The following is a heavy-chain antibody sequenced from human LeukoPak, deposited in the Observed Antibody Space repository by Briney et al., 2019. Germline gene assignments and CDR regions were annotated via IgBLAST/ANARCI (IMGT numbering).Heavy chain of an antibody. D-gene: IGHD3-9*01. Sequence: GGSLRLSCTTSGFTFSSQDMHWVRQAPGKGLEWVAFTRYDESDKYHADSVKGRFTISRDNSKNTLYLQLTSLSPEDTAMYYCAKPDVAVDWGAYWGQGTLVTVSS. J-gene: IGHJ4*02. CDR3: AKPDVAVDWGAY. V-gene: IGHV3-30*02. CDR1: GFTFSSQD. CDR2: TRYDESDK.